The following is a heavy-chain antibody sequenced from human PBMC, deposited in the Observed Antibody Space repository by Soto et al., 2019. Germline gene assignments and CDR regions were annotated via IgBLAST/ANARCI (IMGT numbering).Heavy chain of an antibody. J-gene: IGHJ6*02. CDR1: GFTFSNAW. CDR3: TTGGAYDDFWSGYFLDYYYYGMDV. D-gene: IGHD3-3*01. CDR2: IKSKTDGGTT. Sequence: EVQLVESGGGLVKPGGSLRLSCAASGFTFSNAWMNWVRQAPGKGLEWVGRIKSKTDGGTTDYAAPVKGRFTSSRDDSKNRLYLQMNSLKTEDTALYYCTTGGAYDDFWSGYFLDYYYYGMDVWGQETTVTVSS. V-gene: IGHV3-15*07.